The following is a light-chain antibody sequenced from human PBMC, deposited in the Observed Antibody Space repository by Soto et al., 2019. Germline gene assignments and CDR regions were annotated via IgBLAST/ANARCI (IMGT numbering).Light chain of an antibody. CDR1: QSVSSY. CDR3: QQYGNSWT. Sequence: EIVLTQSPATLSLSPGERATLSCRASQSVSSYLGWYQQKPGQAPRLFIYDASNRATGIPARFSGSGSGTDFALTISSLEPEDCAVYYCQQYGNSWTFGQGTEVEIK. J-gene: IGKJ1*01. CDR2: DAS. V-gene: IGKV3-11*01.